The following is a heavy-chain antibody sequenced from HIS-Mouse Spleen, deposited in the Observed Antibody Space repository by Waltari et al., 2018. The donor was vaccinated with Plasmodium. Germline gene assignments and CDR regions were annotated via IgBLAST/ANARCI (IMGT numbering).Heavy chain of an antibody. J-gene: IGHJ4*02. Sequence: QVTLRESGPALVKPTQTLTLTCTFSGFSLSTSGMCVSWIRQPPGKALEWLARIDWDDDKYYSTPLKTRLTISKDTSKNQVVLTMTNMDPVDTATDYCARHKKRGQLVRGYFDYWGQGTLVTVSS. CDR2: IDWDDDK. V-gene: IGHV2-70*15. CDR1: GFSLSTSGMC. D-gene: IGHD6-6*01. CDR3: ARHKKRGQLVRGYFDY.